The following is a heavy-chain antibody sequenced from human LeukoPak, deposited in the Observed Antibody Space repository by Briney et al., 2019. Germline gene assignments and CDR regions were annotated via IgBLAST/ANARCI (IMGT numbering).Heavy chain of an antibody. CDR2: INHSGST. V-gene: IGHV4-34*01. CDR3: ARMQAYGSGSYFLQY. CDR1: VGSFSGYY. Sequence: SEPQSLTCAVYVGSFSGYYWSWIRQPPGKGLEWIGEINHSGSTNYNPYLKSRVTISVDTSKNQFSLKLSSVTAADAAVYYCARMQAYGSGSYFLQYWGQGTLVTVSS. D-gene: IGHD3-10*01. J-gene: IGHJ4*02.